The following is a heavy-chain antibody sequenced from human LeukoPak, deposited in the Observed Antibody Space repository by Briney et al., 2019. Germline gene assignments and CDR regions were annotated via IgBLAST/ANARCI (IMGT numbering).Heavy chain of an antibody. CDR1: GGSISSSSYY. V-gene: IGHV3-21*01. J-gene: IGHJ4*02. CDR3: ARDRQGYYSHDY. Sequence: ETLSLTCTVSGGSISSSSYYWGWVRQAPGKGLEWVSSISGSSGYIYYADSVKGRFTISRDNAKNSLYLQMNSLRAEDTAVYYCARDRQGYYSHDYWGQGTLVTVSS. CDR2: ISGSSGYI. D-gene: IGHD2-15*01.